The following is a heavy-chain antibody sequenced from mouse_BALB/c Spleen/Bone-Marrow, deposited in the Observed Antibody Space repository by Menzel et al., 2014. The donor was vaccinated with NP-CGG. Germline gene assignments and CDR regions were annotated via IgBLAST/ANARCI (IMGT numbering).Heavy chain of an antibody. CDR3: ARHHRYAYYFDY. D-gene: IGHD2-14*01. V-gene: IGHV1S130*01. Sequence: QVQLKQSGSVLVRPGASVKLSCKASGYTFTSSRMHWAKQRPGQGLEWIGEIHPNTDNTNYDEKFKGKATLTVDTSSSTAYVDLSSLTSEDSAVYYCARHHRYAYYFDYWGQGTTLTVSS. CDR1: GYTFTSSR. J-gene: IGHJ2*01. CDR2: IHPNTDNT.